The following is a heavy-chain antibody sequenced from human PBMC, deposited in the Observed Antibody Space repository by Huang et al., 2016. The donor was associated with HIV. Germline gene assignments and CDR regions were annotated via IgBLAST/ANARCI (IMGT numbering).Heavy chain of an antibody. D-gene: IGHD2-21*02. V-gene: IGHV4-34*01. CDR2: ITPRGGT. J-gene: IGHJ4*02. CDR1: GGSFTNYY. Sequence: QVQLQQWGAGLLKPSEALSLKCAVYGGSFTNYYWSWIRQFPGKGPEWIGEITPRGGTTNQPVRKSRVTMSIDTSKSQFSLNLTSVIAAETGVYYCARTKMTDVTSDSSWNYFDSWGQGTLVIVSS. CDR3: ARTKMTDVTSDSSWNYFDS.